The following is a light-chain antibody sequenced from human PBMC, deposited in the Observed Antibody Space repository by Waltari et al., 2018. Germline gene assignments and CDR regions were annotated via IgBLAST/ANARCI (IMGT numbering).Light chain of an antibody. CDR1: QSLLRSTGYNY. V-gene: IGKV2-28*01. J-gene: IGKJ3*01. CDR2: LGS. Sequence: DIVMTQSPLSLPVTPGEPASISCRSSQSLLRSTGYNYLDWYLQRPGQSPELLIYLGSHRAPGVPDRFSGSGSGTDFTLKISRVEAGDVGVYYCMQGTHWPPNFGPGTKVDIK. CDR3: MQGTHWPPN.